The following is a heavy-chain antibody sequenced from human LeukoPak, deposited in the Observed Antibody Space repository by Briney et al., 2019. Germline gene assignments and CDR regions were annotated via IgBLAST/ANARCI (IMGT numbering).Heavy chain of an antibody. CDR3: ARDSGIAVAGFDP. Sequence: GGSLRLSCAASGFTFSSYYMHWVRQVPGKGLVWVSRINGDESSTTYADSVKGRFTISRDNSKNTLYLQMNSLRAEDTAVYYCARDSGIAVAGFDPWGQGTLVTVSS. CDR1: GFTFSSYY. V-gene: IGHV3-74*01. CDR2: INGDESST. D-gene: IGHD6-19*01. J-gene: IGHJ5*02.